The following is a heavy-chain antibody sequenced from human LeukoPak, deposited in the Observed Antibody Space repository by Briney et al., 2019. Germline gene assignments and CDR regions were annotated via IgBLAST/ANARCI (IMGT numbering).Heavy chain of an antibody. CDR2: ISGSGGST. V-gene: IGHV3-23*01. D-gene: IGHD4-17*01. CDR1: GFTFSSYG. J-gene: IGHJ4*02. CDR3: AKDKPGYDYGDYDTFDY. Sequence: GGSLRLSCAASGFTFSSYGMSWVRQAPGKGLEWVSAISGSGGSTYYADSVKGRFTISRDNSKNTLYLQMNSLRAEDTAVYYCAKDKPGYDYGDYDTFDYWGQGTLVTVSS.